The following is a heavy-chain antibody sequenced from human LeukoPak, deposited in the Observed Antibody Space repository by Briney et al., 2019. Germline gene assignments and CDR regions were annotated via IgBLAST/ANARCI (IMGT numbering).Heavy chain of an antibody. CDR1: GGTFSSYA. D-gene: IGHD2-2*01. V-gene: IGHV1-69*05. Sequence: SVKVSCKASGGTFSSYAISWVRQAPGQGLEWMGRIIPIFGTANYAQKFQGRVTITTDESTSTAYMELSSLRSEDTAVYYCARGGEDCSITSCYEDPWFDPWGQGTLVTVSS. CDR2: IIPIFGTA. CDR3: ARGGEDCSITSCYEDPWFDP. J-gene: IGHJ5*02.